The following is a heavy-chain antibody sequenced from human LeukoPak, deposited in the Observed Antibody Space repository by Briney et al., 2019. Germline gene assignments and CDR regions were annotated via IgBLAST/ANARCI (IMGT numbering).Heavy chain of an antibody. CDR3: ARDLQPRRQLIPLDY. Sequence: GGSLRLSCAASGFTFSSYSMNWVRQAPGKGLEWVSYISSSSSTIYYADSVKGRFTISRDNAKNSLYLQMNSLRDEDTAVYYLARDLQPRRQLIPLDYGGQGTLVTVSS. J-gene: IGHJ4*02. D-gene: IGHD5-18*01. CDR2: ISSSSSTI. V-gene: IGHV3-48*02. CDR1: GFTFSSYS.